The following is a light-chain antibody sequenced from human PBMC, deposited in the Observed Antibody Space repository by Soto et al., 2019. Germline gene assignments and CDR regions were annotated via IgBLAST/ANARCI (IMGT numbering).Light chain of an antibody. V-gene: IGLV2-14*03. CDR3: ASKTTSTTVL. CDR2: DVR. J-gene: IGLJ2*01. Sequence: QSALTQPSSMSGSPGQSITISCTGTSSDIGAYEHVSWYQQRPGRAPKVLIYDVRIRPAEVSNRFSGSKSGDTASLTISGRQAEDEAVYYCASKTTSTTVLFGGGTKLTVL. CDR1: SSDIGAYEH.